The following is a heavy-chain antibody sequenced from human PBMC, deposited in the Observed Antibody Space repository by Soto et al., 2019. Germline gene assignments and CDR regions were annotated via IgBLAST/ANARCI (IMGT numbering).Heavy chain of an antibody. CDR1: RDTLSGKISA. J-gene: IGHJ5*02. CDR2: TYYRYKWSN. V-gene: IGHV6-1*01. CDR3: KRALSGRYDQ. D-gene: IGHD1-26*01. Sequence: SQTLSLPSAISRDTLSGKISACNCVRQSRSRGLEWVGRTYYRYKWSNEYAISVKSRITINPDTYKHHLYLQVTAVNHEDTAVYYCKRALSGRYDQWGQGPLVTVYS.